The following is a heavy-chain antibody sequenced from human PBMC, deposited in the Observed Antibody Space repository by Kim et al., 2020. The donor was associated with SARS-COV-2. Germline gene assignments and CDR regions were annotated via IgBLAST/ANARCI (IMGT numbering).Heavy chain of an antibody. CDR3: ARALFYYESGGF. D-gene: IGHD3-22*01. V-gene: IGHV3-53*01. CDR2: IHNSGRT. J-gene: IGHJ1*01. CDR1: GFTVSSNY. Sequence: GGSLRLSCAVSGFTVSSNYMSWVRQAPGKGLEWVSMIHNSGRTYYADAVKGRFTITRHNSKNTVFLQMNSLRAEDTAVYYCARALFYYESGGFWGQGTLVTVSS.